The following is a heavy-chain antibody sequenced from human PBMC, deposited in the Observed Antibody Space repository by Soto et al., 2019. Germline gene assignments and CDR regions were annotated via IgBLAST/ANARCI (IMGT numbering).Heavy chain of an antibody. CDR3: ARGGGAKRYSGWPDY. J-gene: IGHJ4*02. D-gene: IGHD6-19*01. CDR2: ISAYNGNT. V-gene: IGHV1-18*04. Sequence: ASVKVSCKASGYTFTSYGISCVRQAPGQGLEWMGWISAYNGNTNYAQKLQGRVTMTTDTSTSTAYMELRSLRSDDTAVYYCARGGGAKRYSGWPDYWGQGTLVTVSS. CDR1: GYTFTSYG.